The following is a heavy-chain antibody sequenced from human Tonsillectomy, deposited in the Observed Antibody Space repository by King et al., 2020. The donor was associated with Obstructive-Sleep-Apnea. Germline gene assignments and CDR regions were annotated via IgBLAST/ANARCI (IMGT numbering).Heavy chain of an antibody. J-gene: IGHJ1*01. V-gene: IGHV2-5*01. CDR1: GFSLSTSGVG. CDR3: AYTVLRPEFDGGAEYFQH. D-gene: IGHD2-15*01. Sequence: ITLKESGPTLVKPTQTLTLTCSFSGFSLSTSGVGVGWIRQPPGKALEWLALIYWYDDKRYSPSLKSRLTITKDTSKNQVVLRMTNMDPVDTATYYCAYTVLRPEFDGGAEYFQHWGQGTLVTVSS. CDR2: IYWYDDK.